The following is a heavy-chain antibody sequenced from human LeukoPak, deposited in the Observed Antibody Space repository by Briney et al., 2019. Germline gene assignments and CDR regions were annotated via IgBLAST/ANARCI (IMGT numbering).Heavy chain of an antibody. CDR2: IYYSGST. CDR1: GGSISSYY. CDR3: ARDRSAAPADY. D-gene: IGHD6-13*01. Sequence: SETLSFTCTVSGGSISSYYWSWIRQPPGKGLEWIGYIYYSGSTNYNPSLKSRVTVSVDTSKNQFSLKLTSVTAADTAVYYCARDRSAAPADYWGQGTLVTVSS. V-gene: IGHV4-59*01. J-gene: IGHJ4*02.